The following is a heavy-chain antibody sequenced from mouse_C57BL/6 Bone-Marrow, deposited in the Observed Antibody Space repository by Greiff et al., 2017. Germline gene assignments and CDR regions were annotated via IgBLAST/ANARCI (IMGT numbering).Heavy chain of an antibody. CDR3: TQDPVTSYFDY. V-gene: IGHV6-3*01. CDR1: GFTFSNYW. CDR2: IRLKSDNYAT. D-gene: IGHD2-12*01. J-gene: IGHJ2*01. Sequence: EVKVEESGGGLVQPGGSMKLSCVASGFTFSNYWMNWVRQSPEKGLEWVAQIRLKSDNYATHYAESVKGRFTISSDDSKSSVYLQMNNLRAEDTGIYYCTQDPVTSYFDYWGQGTTLTVSS.